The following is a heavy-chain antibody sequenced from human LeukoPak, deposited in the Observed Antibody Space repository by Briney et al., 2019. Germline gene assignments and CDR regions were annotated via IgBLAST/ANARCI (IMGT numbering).Heavy chain of an antibody. Sequence: GGSLRLSCAVSGFTFSSYEMNWVRQAPGKGLEWVSYISSSGSTIYYADSVKGRFTISRDNAKNSLYLQMNSLRAEDTAVYYCARDTSGWYRGGLDYWGQGTLVTVSS. CDR3: ARDTSGWYRGGLDY. V-gene: IGHV3-48*03. J-gene: IGHJ4*02. CDR1: GFTFSSYE. CDR2: ISSSGSTI. D-gene: IGHD6-19*01.